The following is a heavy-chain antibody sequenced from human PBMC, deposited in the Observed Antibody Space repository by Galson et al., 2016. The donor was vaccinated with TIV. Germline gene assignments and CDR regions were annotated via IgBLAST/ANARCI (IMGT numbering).Heavy chain of an antibody. CDR2: INDRGDDT. V-gene: IGHV3-23*01. J-gene: IGHJ3*02. Sequence: SLRLSCAASGFTFSSYAISWVRQAPGKGLGWVSIINDRGDDTYYADSVKGRFTISRDNSKNTLYLQMHSLRAEDTALYFCAKGGSAFSYGYAFDMWGQGTMVTVSS. CDR3: AKGGSAFSYGYAFDM. D-gene: IGHD5-18*01. CDR1: GFTFSSYA.